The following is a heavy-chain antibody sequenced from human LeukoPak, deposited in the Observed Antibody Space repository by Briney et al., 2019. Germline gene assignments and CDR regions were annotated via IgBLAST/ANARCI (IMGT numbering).Heavy chain of an antibody. CDR3: AKVGYCSGGSCNPEYFQH. CDR2: INTNSGGT. Sequence: GASVTVSCTASGYTFIFYYMHWVRQAPGQGLEWRGWINTNSGGTNYAQKFQGRVTMTRDTSISTAYMELSRLRSDDTAVYYCAKVGYCSGGSCNPEYFQHWGQGTLVTVSS. V-gene: IGHV1-2*02. CDR1: GYTFIFYY. J-gene: IGHJ1*01. D-gene: IGHD2-15*01.